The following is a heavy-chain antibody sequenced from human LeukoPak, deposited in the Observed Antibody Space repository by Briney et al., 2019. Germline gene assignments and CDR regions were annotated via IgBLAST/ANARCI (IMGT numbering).Heavy chain of an antibody. CDR3: ARDSFWPD. D-gene: IGHD3-3*01. CDR2: IWNDGSNK. Sequence: PAGGSLRLACAASGFTFSTYAMHWVRQAPGKGLEWVAVIWNDGSNKYYADSVKGRFTISRDNSKKTLYLQMNSRRAEDTAGYYCARDSFWPDWGQGTVVTVSS. V-gene: IGHV3-33*08. J-gene: IGHJ4*02. CDR1: GFTFSTYA.